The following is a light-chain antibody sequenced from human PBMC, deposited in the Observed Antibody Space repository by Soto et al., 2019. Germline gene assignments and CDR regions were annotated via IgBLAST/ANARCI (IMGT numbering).Light chain of an antibody. V-gene: IGKV3-20*01. Sequence: DMVMTQSPATLSVSPGERATLSCRASQSITNNYLAWYQQRPGLAPRLLIYGASIRATGIPDRFSGSGSGTDFTLTISRLEPEDFAVYYCQQYGNSRTFGQGTKV. CDR3: QQYGNSRT. CDR1: QSITNNY. J-gene: IGKJ1*01. CDR2: GAS.